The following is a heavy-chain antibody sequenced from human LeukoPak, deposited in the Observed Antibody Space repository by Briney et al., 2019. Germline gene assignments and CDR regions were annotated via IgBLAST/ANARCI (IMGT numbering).Heavy chain of an antibody. V-gene: IGHV1-69*05. CDR3: ARYGSGSYYSYYYYYMDV. Sequence: SVKVSCKASGGTFSSYAISWVRQAPGQGLEWMGGIIPIFGTANYAQKFQGRVTITTDESTSTAYMELRSLRSDDTAVYYCARYGSGSYYSYYYYYMDVWGKGTTVTVSS. CDR2: IIPIFGTA. CDR1: GGTFSSYA. D-gene: IGHD3-10*01. J-gene: IGHJ6*03.